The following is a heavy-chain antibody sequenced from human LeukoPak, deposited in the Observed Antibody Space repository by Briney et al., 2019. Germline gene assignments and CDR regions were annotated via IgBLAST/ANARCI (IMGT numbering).Heavy chain of an antibody. J-gene: IGHJ4*02. D-gene: IGHD3-3*01. CDR3: ARARRYDFWSGYYYSYFDY. CDR2: IIPIFGIA. Sequence: ASVKVSCKASGGTFSSYAISGVRQAPGQGLEWMGRIIPIFGIANYAQKFQGRVTITADKSTSTAYMELSSLRSEDTAVYYCARARRYDFWSGYYYSYFDYWGQGTLVTVSS. CDR1: GGTFSSYA. V-gene: IGHV1-69*04.